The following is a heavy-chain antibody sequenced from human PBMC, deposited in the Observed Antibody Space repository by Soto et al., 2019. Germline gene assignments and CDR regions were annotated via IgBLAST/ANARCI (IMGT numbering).Heavy chain of an antibody. CDR3: ARNLGLRYFDCLSSVY. Sequence: PGESLKISCKASGYSFTSYWIGWVRQLPGKGLEWVGIIYPGDSDTRYSPSFQDQVTLSADKSISTAYLQWSSLKASDTAMYYCARNLGLRYFDCLSSVYCGQGTLGTVYS. CDR2: IYPGDSDT. D-gene: IGHD3-9*01. J-gene: IGHJ4*02. CDR1: GYSFTSYW. V-gene: IGHV5-51*01.